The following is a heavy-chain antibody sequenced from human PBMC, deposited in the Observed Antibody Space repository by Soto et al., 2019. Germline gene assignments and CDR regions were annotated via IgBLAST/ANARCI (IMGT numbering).Heavy chain of an antibody. CDR2: ISVYSGNT. J-gene: IGHJ1*01. V-gene: IGHV1-18*01. Sequence: QVQLVQSGAEVKKPGASVKVSCKASGYTFTSYGISWVRQSPGQGLEWMGWISVYSGNTNYAQKLKGRVTMTTDTATITAYMEMSSLRSDVTAVYSCARDLGIVGATLQHWGQGTLVTVSS. D-gene: IGHD1-26*01. CDR1: GYTFTSYG. CDR3: ARDLGIVGATLQH.